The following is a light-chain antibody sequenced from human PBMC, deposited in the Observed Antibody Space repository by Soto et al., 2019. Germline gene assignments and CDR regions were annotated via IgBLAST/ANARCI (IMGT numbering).Light chain of an antibody. V-gene: IGLV1-40*01. J-gene: IGLJ2*01. CDR2: ANT. CDR1: RSNIGAGYD. CDR3: GTWDSSLSVVI. Sequence: QSVLTQPPSVSGATGQRVTISCTGSRSNIGAGYDVHWYQHFPGTSPKLIIHANTDRPSGVPDRFSGSQSGTSATLAITGLQTGDEADYFCGTWDSSLSVVIFGGGTKLTVL.